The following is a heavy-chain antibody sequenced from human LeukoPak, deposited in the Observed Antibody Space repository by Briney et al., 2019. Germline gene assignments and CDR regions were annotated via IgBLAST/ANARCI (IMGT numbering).Heavy chain of an antibody. V-gene: IGHV4-59*08. CDR3: ARHRGDNSNPRYYFYYMDV. J-gene: IGHJ6*03. Sequence: SETLSLTCTVSDGSISSYYWSWIRQPPGKGLEWIGYIYYSGSTYYNPSLKSRVTMSGDTSKNHFSLKLSSVIAADAAVYYCARHRGDNSNPRYYFYYMDVWGKGTTVTVSS. D-gene: IGHD4-11*01. CDR1: DGSISSYY. CDR2: IYYSGST.